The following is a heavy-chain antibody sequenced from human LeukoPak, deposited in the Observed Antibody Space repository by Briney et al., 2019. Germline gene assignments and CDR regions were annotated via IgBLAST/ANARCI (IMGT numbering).Heavy chain of an antibody. V-gene: IGHV4-39*07. D-gene: IGHD4-23*01. CDR2: IYYSGTT. CDR3: AREGLDYGGTLNWFDP. J-gene: IGHJ5*02. Sequence: WFRQAPGKGLEWIGSIYYSGTTYYSASLKSRVTISVDTSKNQFSLKLTSVTAADTAVYYCAREGLDYGGTLNWFDPWGQGTLVTVSS.